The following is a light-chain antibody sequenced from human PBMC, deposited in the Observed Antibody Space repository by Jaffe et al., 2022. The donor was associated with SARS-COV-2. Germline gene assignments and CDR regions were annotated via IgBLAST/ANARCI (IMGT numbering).Light chain of an antibody. CDR1: QSVSSY. Sequence: TVLTQSPATLSLSPGERATLSCRASQSVSSYLAWYQQKRGQAPRLLIYDASNRATGIPARFSGSGSGTDFTLTISSLEPEDFAVYYCQQRNDGYTFGQGTKLEIK. V-gene: IGKV3-11*01. J-gene: IGKJ2*01. CDR2: DAS. CDR3: QQRNDGYT.